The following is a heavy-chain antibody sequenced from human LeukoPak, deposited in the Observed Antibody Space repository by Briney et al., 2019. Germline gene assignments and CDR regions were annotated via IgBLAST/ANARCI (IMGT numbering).Heavy chain of an antibody. CDR2: MSPNSGDT. V-gene: IGHV1-8*01. J-gene: IGHJ4*02. D-gene: IGHD7-27*01. CDR1: GYTFTTHD. Sequence: ASVKVSCKASGYTFTTHDINWVRQATGQGLEWLGWMSPNSGDTGYAQKFQGRVTMTSDSSISTAYMELSSLRSEDTAIYYCMRTPPNWGFDYWGQGTLVTVSS. CDR3: MRTPPNWGFDY.